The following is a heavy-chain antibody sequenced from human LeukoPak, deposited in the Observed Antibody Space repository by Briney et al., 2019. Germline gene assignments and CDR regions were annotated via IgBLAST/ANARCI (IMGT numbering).Heavy chain of an antibody. V-gene: IGHV3-23*01. CDR2: IIGSGGST. J-gene: IGHJ4*02. CDR3: AKDRSCTNDICHGDFDY. Sequence: GGSLRLSCAASGFTFSSYAVSWVRQAPGKGLEWVSSIIGSGGSTYSADSVKGRFTISRDNSKNTLYLQMNSLRAEDTALYYCAKDRSCTNDICHGDFDYWGQGTLVAVSS. D-gene: IGHD2-8*01. CDR1: GFTFSSYA.